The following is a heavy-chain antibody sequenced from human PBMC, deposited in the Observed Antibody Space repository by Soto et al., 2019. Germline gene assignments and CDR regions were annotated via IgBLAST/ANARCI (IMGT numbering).Heavy chain of an antibody. CDR2: ISGSGGST. D-gene: IGHD3-22*01. Sequence: GGSLRLSCAASGFTFSSYAMGWVRQAPGKGLEWVSAISGSGGSTYYADSVKGRFTISRDNSKNTLYLQMNSLRAEDTAVYYCAKVIYYYDSSGYYPPDAFDIWGQGTMVTVSS. J-gene: IGHJ3*02. CDR1: GFTFSSYA. CDR3: AKVIYYYDSSGYYPPDAFDI. V-gene: IGHV3-23*01.